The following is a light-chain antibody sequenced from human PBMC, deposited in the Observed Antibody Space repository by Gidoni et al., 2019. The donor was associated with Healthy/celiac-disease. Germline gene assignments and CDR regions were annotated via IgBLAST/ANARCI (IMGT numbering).Light chain of an antibody. CDR2: GAS. V-gene: IGKV3-20*01. CDR1: QSVSSSY. Sequence: IVLTQSPGTLSLSPAERATLSCRASQSVSSSYLDWYQQKPGQAPRLLIYGASSRATGIPDRFSGIGSGTDFTLTISRLEPEDFAVYYCQQYGSSPGLTFGGGTKVEIK. J-gene: IGKJ4*01. CDR3: QQYGSSPGLT.